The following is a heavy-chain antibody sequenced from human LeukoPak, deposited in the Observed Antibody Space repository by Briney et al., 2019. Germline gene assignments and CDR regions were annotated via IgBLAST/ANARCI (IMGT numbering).Heavy chain of an antibody. CDR3: ARAKRGFGEFCDY. J-gene: IGHJ4*02. D-gene: IGHD3-10*01. V-gene: IGHV1-69*04. CDR2: IIPILGIA. Sequence: SVKVSCKASGGTFSSYAISWVRQAPGQGLEWMGRIIPILGIANYAQKFQGRVTITADKSTSTAYMELSSLRSEDTAVYYCARAKRGFGEFCDYWGQGTLVTVSS. CDR1: GGTFSSYA.